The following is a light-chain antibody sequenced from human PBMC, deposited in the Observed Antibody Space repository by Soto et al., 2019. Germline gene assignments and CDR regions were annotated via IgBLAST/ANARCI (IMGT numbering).Light chain of an antibody. CDR1: SSDVGGYNY. J-gene: IGLJ2*01. V-gene: IGLV2-14*01. Sequence: QSVLTQPASVSGSPGQSITISCTGTSSDVGGYNYVSWYQQHPGKAPKLMIYDVSNRPSGVSNRFSGSKSGNTASLTISGLQAEDEADYYCSSYTTSSALRVFGGETQLTVL. CDR3: SSYTTSSALRV. CDR2: DVS.